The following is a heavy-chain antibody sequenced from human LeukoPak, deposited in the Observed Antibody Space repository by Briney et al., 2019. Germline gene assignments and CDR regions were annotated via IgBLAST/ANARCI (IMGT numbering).Heavy chain of an antibody. V-gene: IGHV3-23*01. CDR3: AKEVPTIAARLCWFDP. D-gene: IGHD6-6*01. CDR1: GFTFSSYA. CDR2: ISGSGGST. J-gene: IGHJ5*02. Sequence: GGSLRLXCAASGFTFSSYAMSWDRQAPGKGLEWVSAISGSGGSTYYADSVKGRFTIFRDNSKNTLYLQMNSLRAEDTAVYYCAKEVPTIAARLCWFDPWGQGTLVTVSS.